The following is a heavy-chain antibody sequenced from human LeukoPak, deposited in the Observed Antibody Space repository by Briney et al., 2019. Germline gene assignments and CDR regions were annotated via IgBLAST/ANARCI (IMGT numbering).Heavy chain of an antibody. J-gene: IGHJ4*02. D-gene: IGHD3-9*01. CDR2: IGSISDYV. V-gene: IGHV3-21*01. Sequence: GGSLRLSCAASGFTFNTYTMNWVRQTPGKGLEWVSSIGSISDYVSYADSVKGRFTISRDNAKNSVYLQMNSLRAEDTAVYYCARGRYDYGDYWGQGTLVTVSS. CDR3: ARGRYDYGDY. CDR1: GFTFNTYT.